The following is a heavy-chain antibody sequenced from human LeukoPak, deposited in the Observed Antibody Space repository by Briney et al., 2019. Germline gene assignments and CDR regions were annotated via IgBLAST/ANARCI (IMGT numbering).Heavy chain of an antibody. V-gene: IGHV3-33*01. CDR1: GFTFSSYG. D-gene: IGHD3-10*01. Sequence: GRSLRLSCAASGFTFSSYGMHWVRQAPGKGLEWVAVIWYDGSNKYYADSVKGRFTISRDNSKNTLYLQINSLRAEDTAVYCCARDYTMVRGKPGGGLDYWGQGTLVTVSS. CDR3: ARDYTMVRGKPGGGLDY. J-gene: IGHJ4*02. CDR2: IWYDGSNK.